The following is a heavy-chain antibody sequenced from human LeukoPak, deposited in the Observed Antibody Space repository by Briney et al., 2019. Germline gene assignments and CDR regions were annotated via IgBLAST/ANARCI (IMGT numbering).Heavy chain of an antibody. J-gene: IGHJ4*02. CDR1: GFTFSSYA. V-gene: IGHV3-30-3*01. CDR3: ARDLEGVPAYRGLYY. Sequence: PGGSLRLSCAASGFTFSSYAMHWVRQAPGKGLEWVAVISYDGSNKYYADSVKGRFTISRDNSKNTLYLQMNSLRAEDTAVFYCARDLEGVPAYRGLYYWGQGTLVTVSS. D-gene: IGHD1-1*01. CDR2: ISYDGSNK.